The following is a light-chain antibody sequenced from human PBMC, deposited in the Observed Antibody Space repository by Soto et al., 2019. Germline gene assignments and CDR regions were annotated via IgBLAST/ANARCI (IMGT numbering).Light chain of an antibody. CDR1: SSDVGGYNY. V-gene: IGLV2-14*01. CDR3: SSKTSSRTPFV. CDR2: EVT. J-gene: IGLJ1*01. Sequence: QSALTQPASVSGSPGQSITISCTGTSSDVGGYNYVSWYQQHPGKAPKLVIYEVTKRPSGVSNRFSGSKSGNTASLTISGLQAEDEADYYCSSKTSSRTPFVFGTGTKLTVL.